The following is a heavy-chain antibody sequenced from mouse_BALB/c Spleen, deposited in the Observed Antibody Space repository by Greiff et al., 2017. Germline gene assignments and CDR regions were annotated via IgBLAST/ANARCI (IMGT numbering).Heavy chain of an antibody. CDR2: ISDGGSYT. Sequence: EVKLVESGGGLVKPGGSLKLSCAASGFTFSDYYMYWVRQTPEKRLEWVATISDGGSYTYYPDSVKGRFTISRDNAKNNLYLQMSSLKSEDTAMYYCARDNDYDGVADWGQGTLVTVSA. V-gene: IGHV5-4*02. D-gene: IGHD2-4*01. CDR1: GFTFSDYY. CDR3: ARDNDYDGVAD. J-gene: IGHJ3*01.